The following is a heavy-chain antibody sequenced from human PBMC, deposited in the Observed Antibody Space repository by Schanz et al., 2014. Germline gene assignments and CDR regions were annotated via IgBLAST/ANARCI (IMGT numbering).Heavy chain of an antibody. CDR1: GFIFSNSW. CDR3: AGAVATIRADSFDI. Sequence: EVQLVESGGGLVQPGGSLRLSCAASGFIFSNSWMSWVRQAPGKGLEWVANIKQDGSEKYYVDSVKGRFTISRDNANNSLYLQMNSLRAEDTAVYYCAGAVATIRADSFDIWGQGTMVAVSS. V-gene: IGHV3-7*01. CDR2: IKQDGSEK. J-gene: IGHJ3*02. D-gene: IGHD5-12*01.